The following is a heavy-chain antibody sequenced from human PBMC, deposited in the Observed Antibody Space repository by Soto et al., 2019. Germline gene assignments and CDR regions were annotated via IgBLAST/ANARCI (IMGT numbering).Heavy chain of an antibody. Sequence: QVQLVQSGAEVKKPGASVKVSCKASGYTFTGYYMHWVRQAPGQGLEWMVWINPNSGGTNYAQKFQGWVTMTRDTSISTAYMGLSRLRSDDTAVYYCARDSYGSVPGGNWFGPWGQGTLVTVSS. CDR1: GYTFTGYY. CDR2: INPNSGGT. D-gene: IGHD3-10*01. CDR3: ARDSYGSVPGGNWFGP. J-gene: IGHJ5*02. V-gene: IGHV1-2*04.